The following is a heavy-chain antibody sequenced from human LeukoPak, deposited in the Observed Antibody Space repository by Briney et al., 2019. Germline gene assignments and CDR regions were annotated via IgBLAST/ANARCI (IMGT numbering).Heavy chain of an antibody. D-gene: IGHD6-19*01. V-gene: IGHV4-34*01. CDR2: INHSGST. CDR3: ARDYVGVAGTFDY. J-gene: IGHJ4*02. Sequence: SETLSLTCAVYGGSFSGYYWSWIRQPPGKGLEWIGEINHSGSTNYNPSLKSRVTISLDTSKNQFSLRLSSVTAADTAVYYCARDYVGVAGTFDYWGQGTLVAVSS. CDR1: GGSFSGYY.